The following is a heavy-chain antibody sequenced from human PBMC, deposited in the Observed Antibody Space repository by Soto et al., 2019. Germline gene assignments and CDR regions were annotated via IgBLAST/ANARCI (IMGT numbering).Heavy chain of an antibody. J-gene: IGHJ5*02. Sequence: PSETLSLTCTVSGASMSSGGYYWTWIRQSPGKGLEWIGYNYYSGSTYYNPSLESRVAISLDTSRSQFSLTLHSVTAADTAIYYCARDRHNNFFDPWGQGTLVT. CDR1: GASMSSGGYY. CDR2: NYYSGST. V-gene: IGHV4-31*03. D-gene: IGHD6-6*01. CDR3: ARDRHNNFFDP.